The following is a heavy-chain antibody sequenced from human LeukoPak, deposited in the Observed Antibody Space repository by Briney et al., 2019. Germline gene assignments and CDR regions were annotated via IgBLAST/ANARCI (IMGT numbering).Heavy chain of an antibody. D-gene: IGHD6-13*01. CDR2: IYHSGST. CDR1: GYSISSGYY. CDR3: ARGQQRDLGY. V-gene: IGHV4-38-2*02. Sequence: SETLSLTCTVSGYSISSGYYWGWIRQPPGKGLEWIGSIYHSGSTYYNPPLKSRVTISVDTPKNQFSLKLSSVTAADTAVYYCARGQQRDLGYWGQGTLVTVSS. J-gene: IGHJ4*02.